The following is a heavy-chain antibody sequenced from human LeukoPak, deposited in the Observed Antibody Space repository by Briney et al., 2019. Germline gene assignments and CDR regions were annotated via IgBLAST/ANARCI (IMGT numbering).Heavy chain of an antibody. CDR2: ISSNGGST. Sequence: PGGSLTLSRSASGFTFSSYAMHWLRQAPGKGRADVSAISSNGGSTYYPDSVKGRFTISRDNSKNTLYLQMSSLRAEDTAVYYCVKTEDIVVVPAAMPFDYWGQGTLVTVSS. D-gene: IGHD2-2*01. V-gene: IGHV3-64D*06. J-gene: IGHJ4*02. CDR1: GFTFSSYA. CDR3: VKTEDIVVVPAAMPFDY.